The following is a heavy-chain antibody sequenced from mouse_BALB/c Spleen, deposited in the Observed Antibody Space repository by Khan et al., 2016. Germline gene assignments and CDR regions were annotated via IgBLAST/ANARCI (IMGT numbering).Heavy chain of an antibody. CDR2: INPSTGYT. CDR1: GYTFTSYW. Sequence: QVQLMESGAELVKPGASVKMSCKASGYTFTSYWMHWVKQRPGQGLEWIGYINPSTGYTEYHHKVKDKATLTADKSSSTAYMQLSSLTSEDSAVYYCAIYDGYYFDYWGQGTTLTVSS. CDR3: AIYDGYYFDY. V-gene: IGHV1-7*01. D-gene: IGHD2-3*01. J-gene: IGHJ2*01.